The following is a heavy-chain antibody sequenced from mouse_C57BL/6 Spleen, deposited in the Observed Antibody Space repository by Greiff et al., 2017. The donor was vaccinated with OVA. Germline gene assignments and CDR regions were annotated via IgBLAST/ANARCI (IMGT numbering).Heavy chain of an antibody. J-gene: IGHJ4*01. CDR2: ISSGGDYI. CDR1: GFTFSSYA. Sequence: EVKLMESGAGLVKPGGSLKLSCAASGFTFSSYAMSWVRQTPEKRLEWVAYISSGGDYIYYADTVKGRFTISRDNARNTLYLQMSSLKSEDTAMYYCTREKDYGNYFAMDYWGQGTSVTVSS. D-gene: IGHD2-1*01. CDR3: TREKDYGNYFAMDY. V-gene: IGHV5-9-1*02.